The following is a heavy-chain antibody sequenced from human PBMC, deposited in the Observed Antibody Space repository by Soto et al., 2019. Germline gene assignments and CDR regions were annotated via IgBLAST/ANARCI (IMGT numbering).Heavy chain of an antibody. CDR2: IIPIFGTA. CDR1: GGTFSSYA. V-gene: IGHV1-69*13. CDR3: ARKSGSGSYYNEEGTFDY. D-gene: IGHD3-10*01. J-gene: IGHJ4*02. Sequence: ASVKVSCKASGGTFSSYAISWVRQAPGQGLEWMGGIIPIFGTANYAQKFQGRVTITADESTSTAYMELSSLRSEDTAVYYCARKSGSGSYYNEEGTFDYWGQGTLVTVSS.